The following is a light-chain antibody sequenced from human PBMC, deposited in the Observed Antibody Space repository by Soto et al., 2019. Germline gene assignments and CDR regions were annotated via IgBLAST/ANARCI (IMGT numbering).Light chain of an antibody. CDR2: DAS. J-gene: IGKJ1*01. CDR3: QPYNSYSHL. Sequence: TQSASNRSEALGDRGTITSRACQSISTWLAWYQQKPGKAPKLLIYDASSLESGDPARFRGIRSGTEFTLTLRSLQPYDFATHFSQPYNSYSHLFGQGTKVDIK. V-gene: IGKV1-5*01. CDR1: QSISTW.